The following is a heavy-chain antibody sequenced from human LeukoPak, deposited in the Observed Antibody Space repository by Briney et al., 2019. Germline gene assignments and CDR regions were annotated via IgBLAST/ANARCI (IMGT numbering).Heavy chain of an antibody. CDR1: GFTFSSYS. D-gene: IGHD1-20*01. CDR3: ARGNWNALDY. J-gene: IGHJ4*02. V-gene: IGHV3-21*01. Sequence: GGSLRLSCAASGFTFSSYSMNWVRQAPGKGLEWVSSISSSSSYIYYADSVKGRFTISRDNAKNSLYLQMNSLRAGDTAVYYCARGNWNALDYWGQGTLVTVSS. CDR2: ISSSSSYI.